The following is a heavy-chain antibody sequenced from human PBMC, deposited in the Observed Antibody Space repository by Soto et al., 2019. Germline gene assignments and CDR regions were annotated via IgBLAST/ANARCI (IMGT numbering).Heavy chain of an antibody. J-gene: IGHJ5*01. CDR1: RGAFGDYW. V-gene: IGHV3-74*01. CDR3: ASDAPHKCFHS. Sequence: EVQLVESGGGLVQPGGSLRLSCEASRGAFGDYWMHWVRQAPGKGLVWVSRINRDANDIIYADSVKGRFTASRDNAKNMVFLQMNSLRVYDTAVYYCASDAPHKCFHSSGQGTLVTVSS. CDR2: INRDANDI.